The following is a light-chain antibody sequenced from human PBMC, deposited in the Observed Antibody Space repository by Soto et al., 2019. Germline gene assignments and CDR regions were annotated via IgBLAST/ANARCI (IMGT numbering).Light chain of an antibody. CDR1: SSNIGSNT. CDR2: SNN. J-gene: IGLJ2*01. Sequence: QSVLTQPPSASGTPGQRVTISCSGSSSNIGSNTVKWYQQLPGTAPKLLIYSNNQRPSGVPDRFSGSKSGTSASLAISGLQSEDEADYYCAAWDDSLTGVVFGGGTKLTVL. V-gene: IGLV1-44*01. CDR3: AAWDDSLTGVV.